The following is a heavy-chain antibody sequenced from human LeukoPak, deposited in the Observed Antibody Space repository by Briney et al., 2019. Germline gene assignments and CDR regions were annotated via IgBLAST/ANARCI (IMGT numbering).Heavy chain of an antibody. CDR1: GFTFDDYA. CDR2: ISWNSGSI. V-gene: IGHV3-9*01. Sequence: GRSRRLSCAASGFTFDDYAMHWVRQAPGKGLEWVSGISWNSGSIGYADSVKGRFTISRDNAKNSLYLQMNSLRAEDTALYYCAKDITAMVTSAFDYWGQGTLVTVSS. D-gene: IGHD5-18*01. CDR3: AKDITAMVTSAFDY. J-gene: IGHJ4*02.